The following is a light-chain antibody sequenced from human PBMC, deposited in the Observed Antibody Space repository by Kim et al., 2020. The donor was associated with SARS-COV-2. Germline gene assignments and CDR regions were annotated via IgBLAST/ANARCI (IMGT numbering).Light chain of an antibody. CDR2: GAS. J-gene: IGKJ1*01. V-gene: IGKV3-20*01. CDR3: QQYETSPRT. Sequence: EIVLTQSPGTLSLSPGEGATLSCRASQSISSSYLAWYQVKAGQAPRVLIYGASSRATGIPDRFSGSGSGTDFTLTISRLEPEDFAVYYCQQYETSPRTFGQGTKLEI. CDR1: QSISSSY.